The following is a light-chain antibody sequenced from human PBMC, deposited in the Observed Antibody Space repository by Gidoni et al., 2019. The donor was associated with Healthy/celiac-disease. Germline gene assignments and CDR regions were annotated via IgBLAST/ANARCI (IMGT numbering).Light chain of an antibody. Sequence: TTRSVYPGERATCSCRASKSVSSSLAWYQQKTGQAPRRLIYGASTRATVITGMFRGGGSVTEFTITISSLQAEEFVVYYCQQYSTWPRTFGQGTKVEIK. J-gene: IGKJ1*01. CDR1: KSVSSS. CDR3: QQYSTWPRT. V-gene: IGKV3-15*01. CDR2: GAS.